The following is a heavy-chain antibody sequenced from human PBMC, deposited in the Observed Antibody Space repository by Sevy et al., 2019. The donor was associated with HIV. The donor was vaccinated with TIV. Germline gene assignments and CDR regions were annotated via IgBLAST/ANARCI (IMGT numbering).Heavy chain of an antibody. CDR2: INHSGST. J-gene: IGHJ4*02. CDR1: GGSFSGYY. Sequence: SETLSLTCAVYGGSFSGYYWSWIRQPPGKGLEWIGEINHSGSTNYNPSLKSRVTISVDTSKNQFSLKLGSVTAADTVVYYCARGPVLKDIVVVVAATRGEYYFDYWGQGTLVTVSS. CDR3: ARGPVLKDIVVVVAATRGEYYFDY. V-gene: IGHV4-34*01. D-gene: IGHD2-15*01.